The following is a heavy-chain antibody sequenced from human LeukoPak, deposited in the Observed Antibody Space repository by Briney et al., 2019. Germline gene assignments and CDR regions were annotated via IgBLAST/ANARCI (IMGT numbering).Heavy chain of an antibody. Sequence: GGCLRLSCAASGFTFSSYGMHWVRQAPGEGVEWGVGISYDGSNNYYADSVKGRFTISRDNSKNTLYLQMNSLRAEDTAVYYCAKDAIPHALVVATNGWGKGTMVTVAS. J-gene: IGHJ4*02. CDR2: ISYDGSNN. CDR1: GFTFSSYG. V-gene: IGHV3-30*18. D-gene: IGHD1-26*01. CDR3: AKDAIPHALVVATNG.